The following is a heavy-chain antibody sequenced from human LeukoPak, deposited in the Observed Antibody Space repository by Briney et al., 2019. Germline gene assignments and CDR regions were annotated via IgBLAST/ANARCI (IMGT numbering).Heavy chain of an antibody. D-gene: IGHD6-13*01. CDR2: ISGSGGGT. J-gene: IGHJ4*02. CDR3: ARRGAAGTYYFDY. Sequence: PGGSLRLSCAASGFTFSSYVMSWVRQVPGKGLEWVSAISGSGGGTYYADSVKGRFTTSRDNSKNTLYLQTTSLRAEDTALYYCARRGAAGTYYFDYWGQGTLVTVSS. CDR1: GFTFSSYV. V-gene: IGHV3-23*01.